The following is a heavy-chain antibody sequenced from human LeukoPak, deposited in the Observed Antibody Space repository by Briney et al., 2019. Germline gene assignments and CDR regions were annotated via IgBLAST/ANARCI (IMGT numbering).Heavy chain of an antibody. D-gene: IGHD3/OR15-3a*01. CDR3: ARELVSSGTGYFDL. CDR2: ITGSTTWT. V-gene: IGHV3-23*01. CDR1: GFTFGSFG. J-gene: IGHJ2*01. Sequence: PGGSLRLSCEASGFTFGSFGMTWVRQAPGKGLQWVSGITGSTTWTYYAASVKGRFTISRDNPQNTLHLQMNSLRADDTAVYYCARELVSSGTGYFDLWGRGTLVTVSS.